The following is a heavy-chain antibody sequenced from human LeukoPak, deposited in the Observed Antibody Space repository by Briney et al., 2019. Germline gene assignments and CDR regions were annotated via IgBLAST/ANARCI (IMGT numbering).Heavy chain of an antibody. Sequence: GGSLRLSCAASGFTFSSYEMNWVRQAPGKGLEWVSYISSSGSTIYYADSVKGRFTISRDNAKNSLYLQMNSLSAEDTAVYYCARKGYNSMADYWGQGTLVTVSS. CDR2: ISSSGSTI. J-gene: IGHJ4*02. CDR1: GFTFSSYE. CDR3: ARKGYNSMADY. D-gene: IGHD5-24*01. V-gene: IGHV3-48*03.